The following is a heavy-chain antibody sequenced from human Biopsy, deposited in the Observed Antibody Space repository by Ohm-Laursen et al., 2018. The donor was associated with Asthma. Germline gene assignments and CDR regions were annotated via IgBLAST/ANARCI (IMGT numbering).Heavy chain of an antibody. J-gene: IGHJ3*02. CDR1: GYTFINYA. D-gene: IGHD3-9*01. CDR3: ARTYYDFLTGQVNDALAM. CDR2: LNAGNGNT. V-gene: IGHV1-3*01. Sequence: VASVKVSCKASGYTFINYAIHWVRQAPGQRLEWMGWLNAGNGNTKYSEKFQGRVTITRDTSASTAYMDLSSLRSEDTAVYYCARTYYDFLTGQVNDALAMWGQGTVVTVSS.